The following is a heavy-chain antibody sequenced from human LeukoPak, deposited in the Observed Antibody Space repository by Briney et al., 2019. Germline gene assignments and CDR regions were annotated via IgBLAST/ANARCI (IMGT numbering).Heavy chain of an antibody. D-gene: IGHD2-2*02. Sequence: SETLSLTCAVYGGPFSGYYWSWIRQPPGKGLEWIGEINHSGSTNYNPSLKSRVTISVDTSKNQFSLKLGSVTAADTAVYYCARVPAAIRGYFDYWGQGTLVTVSS. J-gene: IGHJ4*02. CDR3: ARVPAAIRGYFDY. V-gene: IGHV4-34*01. CDR1: GGPFSGYY. CDR2: INHSGST.